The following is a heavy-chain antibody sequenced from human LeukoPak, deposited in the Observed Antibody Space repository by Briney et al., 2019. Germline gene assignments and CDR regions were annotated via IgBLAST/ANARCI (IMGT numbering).Heavy chain of an antibody. CDR1: GFTFSSYG. CDR3: AKVKSAGRITMIVVARAFDI. J-gene: IGHJ3*02. CDR2: ISGSGGST. V-gene: IGHV3-23*01. Sequence: GTLRLSCAASGFTFSSYGMSWVRQAPGKGLEWVSAISGSGGSTYYADSVKGRFTISRDNSKNTLYLQMNSLRAEDTAVYYCAKVKSAGRITMIVVARAFDIWGQGTMVTVSS. D-gene: IGHD3-22*01.